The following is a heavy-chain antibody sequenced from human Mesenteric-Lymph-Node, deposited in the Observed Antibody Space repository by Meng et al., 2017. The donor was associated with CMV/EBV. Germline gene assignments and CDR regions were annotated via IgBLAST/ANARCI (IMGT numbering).Heavy chain of an antibody. D-gene: IGHD4-17*01. J-gene: IGHJ6*02. V-gene: IGHV4-4*02. CDR1: GGSLSTSNW. CDR3: STDPPTLTRAGGLYV. Sequence: SGGSLSTSNWWTWVRQTPGKGLEWIGEIYGSGTTNYNPSLKGRVSISLDKSKNEFFLEVTSVTAADTAVYYCSTDPPTLTRAGGLYVWGRGTSVTVSS. CDR2: IYGSGTT.